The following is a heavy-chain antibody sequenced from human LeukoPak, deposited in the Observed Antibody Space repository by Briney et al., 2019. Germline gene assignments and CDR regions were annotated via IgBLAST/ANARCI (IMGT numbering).Heavy chain of an antibody. CDR3: ARAVAVAVMDY. CDR2: IKQDGSEK. Sequence: GGSLRLSCAASGFTFSSYSMNWVRQAPGKGLEWVANIKQDGSEKYYVDSVKGRFTISRDNAKNSLYLQMNSLRAEDTAVYYCARAVAVAVMDYWGQGTLVTVSS. V-gene: IGHV3-7*01. CDR1: GFTFSSYS. D-gene: IGHD6-19*01. J-gene: IGHJ4*02.